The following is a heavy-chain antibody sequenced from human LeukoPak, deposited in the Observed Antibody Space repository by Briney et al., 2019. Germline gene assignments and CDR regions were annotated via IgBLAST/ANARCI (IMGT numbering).Heavy chain of an antibody. CDR3: ARSKSYSSGWTDFDY. CDR2: IGTAGNT. Sequence: GGSLRLSCAASGLTFSNYDMHWVRQAPGKGLEWVSVIGTAGNTYYLGSVKGRFTISRENAKNSLFLQMNSLSAGDTAIYYCARSKSYSSGWTDFDYWGQGTLVTVSS. V-gene: IGHV3-13*01. J-gene: IGHJ4*02. CDR1: GLTFSNYD. D-gene: IGHD6-19*01.